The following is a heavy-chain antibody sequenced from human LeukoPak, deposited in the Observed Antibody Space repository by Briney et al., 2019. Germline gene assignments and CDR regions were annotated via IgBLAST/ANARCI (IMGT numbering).Heavy chain of an antibody. D-gene: IGHD6-19*01. V-gene: IGHV3-30*04. J-gene: IGHJ4*02. CDR3: ARSADRIAVAGTADY. Sequence: PGGSLRLSCAASGFTFSSYAMHWVRQAPGKGLEWVAVISYDGSNKYYADSVKGRFTISRDNSKNTLYLQMNSPRAEDTAVYYCARSADRIAVAGTADYWGQGTLVTVSS. CDR2: ISYDGSNK. CDR1: GFTFSSYA.